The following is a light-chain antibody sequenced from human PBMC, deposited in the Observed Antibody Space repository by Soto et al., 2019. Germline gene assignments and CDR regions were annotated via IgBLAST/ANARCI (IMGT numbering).Light chain of an antibody. CDR2: AAY. Sequence: EIVLTQSPDTLSLSPGERATISCRASQSVPNNYLAWYLQKPGQAPKVLICAAYNRATGIPDRFSGSGSGTDFTLTIRRLEPEDVAVFYCQQYGGGPWTFGQGTKVESK. CDR3: QQYGGGPWT. V-gene: IGKV3-20*01. CDR1: QSVPNNY. J-gene: IGKJ1*01.